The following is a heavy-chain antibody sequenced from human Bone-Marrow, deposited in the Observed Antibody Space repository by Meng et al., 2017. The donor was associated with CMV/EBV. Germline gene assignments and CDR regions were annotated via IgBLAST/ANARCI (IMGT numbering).Heavy chain of an antibody. Sequence: ASVKVSCKTSGYTFTGYYMHWVRQAPGQGLEWMGWISAYNGNTNYAQKLQGRVTMTTDTSTSTAYMELRSLRSDDTAVYYCARVGIVGATDVWGQGTTVTVSS. D-gene: IGHD1-26*01. CDR1: GYTFTGYY. CDR3: ARVGIVGATDV. V-gene: IGHV1-18*01. J-gene: IGHJ6*02. CDR2: ISAYNGNT.